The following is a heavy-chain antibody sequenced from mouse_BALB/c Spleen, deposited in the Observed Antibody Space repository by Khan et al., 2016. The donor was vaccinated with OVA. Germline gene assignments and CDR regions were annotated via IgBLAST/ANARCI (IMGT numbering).Heavy chain of an antibody. J-gene: IGHJ3*01. Sequence: VRLQQSGPELVKPGASVKIPCKASGYTFTDYNMAWVKQSHGKILAWIGDILPNNDGSIYNQKFKGKATLPVDKSSNTADMGLRSLTSEDTAVYYCARHGYGGFAYWGQGSLVTVSA. CDR3: ARHGYGGFAY. CDR2: ILPNNDGS. V-gene: IGHV1-18*01. D-gene: IGHD2-2*01. CDR1: GYTFTDYN.